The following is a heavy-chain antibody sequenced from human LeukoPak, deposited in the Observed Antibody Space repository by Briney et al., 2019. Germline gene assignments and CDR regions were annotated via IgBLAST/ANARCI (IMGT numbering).Heavy chain of an antibody. CDR2: IKQDGSEK. Sequence: GGSLRLSCAASGFTLSDYWMSWVRQAPGKGLEWVANIKQDGSEKYYVDSVKGRFTISRDNAKNSLYLQMNSLRAEDTAVYYCARDLGYSSGPNYWGQGTRVTVSS. CDR1: GFTLSDYW. CDR3: ARDLGYSSGPNY. V-gene: IGHV3-7*01. J-gene: IGHJ4*02. D-gene: IGHD6-19*01.